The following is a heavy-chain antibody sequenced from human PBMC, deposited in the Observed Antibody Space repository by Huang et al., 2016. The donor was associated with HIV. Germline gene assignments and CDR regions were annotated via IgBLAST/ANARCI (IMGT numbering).Heavy chain of an antibody. Sequence: QITLKESGPTLVKPTQTLTLTCNFSGFSLSTSGVGVGWIRQPPGKALEWLAVIYWDDDKRYSPSLNNRLTVTRDTSENQAVLTMTNVAPVDTATYYCAHSRFYYQKWYYYFDVWGKGTTVTVSS. V-gene: IGHV2-5*02. D-gene: IGHD2-15*01. CDR3: AHSRFYYQKWYYYFDV. J-gene: IGHJ6*03. CDR1: GFSLSTSGVG. CDR2: IYWDDDK.